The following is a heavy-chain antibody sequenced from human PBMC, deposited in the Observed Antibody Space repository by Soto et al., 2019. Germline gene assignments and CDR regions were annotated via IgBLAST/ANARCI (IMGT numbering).Heavy chain of an antibody. V-gene: IGHV1-18*01. CDR3: TRSDVPAAMGGYFDT. D-gene: IGHD2-2*01. CDR1: GFSLSSDG. CDR2: ISPYNDNT. J-gene: IGHJ5*02. Sequence: QVQLVQSGAEMKEPGASVKVSCKASGFSLSSDGINWVRQAPGQGLEWVGWISPYNDNTNYAQSLQDRVTLTTDTSTGTAYMELRSLRSDDTAVYYCTRSDVPAAMGGYFDTWGQGTLVNVSS.